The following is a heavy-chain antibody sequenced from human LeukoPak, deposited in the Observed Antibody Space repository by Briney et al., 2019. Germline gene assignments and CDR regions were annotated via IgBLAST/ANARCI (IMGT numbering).Heavy chain of an antibody. CDR3: ARASPRWATSTPIDY. CDR1: GGSISSYY. J-gene: IGHJ4*02. Sequence: SETLSLTCTVSGGSISSYYWSWIRQPPGKGLEWIGYIYYSGSTNYNPSHKSRVTISVDTSKNQFSLKLSSVTAADTAVYYCARASPRWATSTPIDYWGQGTLVTVSS. CDR2: IYYSGST. V-gene: IGHV4-59*01. D-gene: IGHD1-26*01.